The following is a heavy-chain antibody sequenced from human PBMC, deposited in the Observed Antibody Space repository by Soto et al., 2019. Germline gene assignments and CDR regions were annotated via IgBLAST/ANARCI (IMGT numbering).Heavy chain of an antibody. D-gene: IGHD6-13*01. V-gene: IGHV4-31*03. CDR2: IYYSGST. CDR1: GGSIISGGYY. CDR3: ARAGYSSSWSTYYFDY. Sequence: SETLSLTCTVSGGSIISGGYYFICIRQHPWNGLELIGYIYYSGSTYYNPSLKSRVTISVDTSKNQFSLKLSSVTAADTAVYYCARAGYSSSWSTYYFDYWGQGTRVTVSS. J-gene: IGHJ4*02.